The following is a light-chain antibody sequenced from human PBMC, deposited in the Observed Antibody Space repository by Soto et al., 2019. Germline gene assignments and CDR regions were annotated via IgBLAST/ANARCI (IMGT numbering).Light chain of an antibody. CDR1: NIGSKS. Sequence: SYELTQPPAVSVAPGQTARITCGGDNIGSKSVHWYQQKPGQAPVLVVYNYRDRPSGIHERFSYSNSGNTANLTISRVEAGDEADYYFQVWDSSRDHVVFGGRTKVTVL. CDR3: QVWDSSRDHVV. J-gene: IGLJ3*02. CDR2: NYR. V-gene: IGLV3-21*02.